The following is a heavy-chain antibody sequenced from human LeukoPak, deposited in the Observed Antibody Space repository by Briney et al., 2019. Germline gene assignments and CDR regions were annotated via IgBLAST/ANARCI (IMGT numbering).Heavy chain of an antibody. D-gene: IGHD2-2*01. Sequence: NASETLSLTCTVSGGSISNYYWSWIRQPPGKGLEWIGYFYYSGSTNYNPSLKSRVIISVDTSKNQFSLKLTSVTAADTAVYYCARYCSSTSCQRAMDYWGQGTLVTVSS. CDR2: FYYSGST. CDR3: ARYCSSTSCQRAMDY. V-gene: IGHV4-59*01. CDR1: GGSISNYY. J-gene: IGHJ4*02.